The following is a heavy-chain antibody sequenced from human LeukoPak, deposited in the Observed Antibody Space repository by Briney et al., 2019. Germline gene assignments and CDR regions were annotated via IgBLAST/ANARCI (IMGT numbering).Heavy chain of an antibody. J-gene: IGHJ4*02. V-gene: IGHV2-70*11. CDR1: GFSLSTSGMC. D-gene: IGHD6-13*01. CDR2: IDWDDDK. Sequence: SGPALVKPTQTLTLTCTFSGFSLSTSGMCVSWIRQPPGKALEWLARIDWDDDKYYSTSLKTRLTISKDTSKNQVVLTMTNMDPADTATYYCARNAIAAAGPQYDYWGQGTLVTVSS. CDR3: ARNAIAAAGPQYDY.